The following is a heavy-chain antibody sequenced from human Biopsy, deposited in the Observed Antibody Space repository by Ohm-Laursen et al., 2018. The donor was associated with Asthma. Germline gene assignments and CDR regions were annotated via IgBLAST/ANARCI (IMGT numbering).Heavy chain of an antibody. J-gene: IGHJ4*02. CDR3: AREGVAGTHIED. CDR1: GFTFGNFA. V-gene: IGHV3-30-3*01. Sequence: SLRLSCAASGFTFGNFAMSWVRQAPGKGLEWVAVISYDGSSIYYADSVKGRFTISRDNSKNTLSLQMNSLTAEDTAVYYWAREGVAGTHIEDWGQGTLVTVSS. D-gene: IGHD6-19*01. CDR2: ISYDGSSI.